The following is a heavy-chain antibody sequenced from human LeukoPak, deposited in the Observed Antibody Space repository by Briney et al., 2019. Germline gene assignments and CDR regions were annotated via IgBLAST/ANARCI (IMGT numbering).Heavy chain of an antibody. CDR3: AKALLSTTTSFDY. D-gene: IGHD1-26*01. Sequence: GRSLRLSCAASGFTFSSYGMHWVRQAPGKGLEWVAVISYDGSNKYYADSVKGRFTISRDNSKNTLYLQMNSLRAEDTAVYYCAKALLSTTTSFDYWGQGTLVTVSS. J-gene: IGHJ4*02. CDR2: ISYDGSNK. V-gene: IGHV3-30*18. CDR1: GFTFSSYG.